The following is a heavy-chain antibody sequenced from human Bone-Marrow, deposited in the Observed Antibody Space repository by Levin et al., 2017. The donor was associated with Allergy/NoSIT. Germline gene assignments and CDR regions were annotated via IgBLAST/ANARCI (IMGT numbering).Heavy chain of an antibody. J-gene: IGHJ3*02. CDR1: GYIFTNYA. Sequence: PGGSLRLSCKGSGYIFTNYAMHWVRQAPGQGLEWMGWIIAGTGDTRYSQKFQGRVAIFRDTSATVAYMELYSLTSEDTAVYYCTRERAEKAAADTGAFEIWGQGTQVTVSS. CDR2: IIAGTGDT. CDR3: TRERAEKAAADTGAFEI. V-gene: IGHV1-3*01. D-gene: IGHD6-25*01.